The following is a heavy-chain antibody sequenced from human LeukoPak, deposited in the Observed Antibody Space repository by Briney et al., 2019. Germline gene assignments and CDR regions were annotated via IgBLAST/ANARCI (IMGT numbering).Heavy chain of an antibody. J-gene: IGHJ4*02. CDR2: ISYSGST. Sequence: PSETLSLTCTVSGGSVSSGSDYWSWIRLPPGKGLEWIGHISYSGSTNYNPSLKSRVTISLDTSKNQLSLKLSSVTTADTAVYYCARGQAALWFGELWGQGTLVTVSP. CDR3: ARGQAALWFGEL. CDR1: GGSVSSGSDY. V-gene: IGHV4-61*01. D-gene: IGHD3-10*01.